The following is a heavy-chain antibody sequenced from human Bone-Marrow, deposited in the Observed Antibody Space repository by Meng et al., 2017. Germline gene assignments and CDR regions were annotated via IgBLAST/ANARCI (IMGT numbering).Heavy chain of an antibody. Sequence: SETLSLTCTVSGGSISSYYWSWIRQPPGKGLEWIGYIYYSGSTNYNPSLESRVTISVDTSKNQFSLKLSSVTAADTAVYYCARDMTTIDYWGQGTLVTVSS. CDR3: ARDMTTIDY. CDR2: IYYSGST. V-gene: IGHV4-59*12. D-gene: IGHD4-11*01. J-gene: IGHJ4*02. CDR1: GGSISSYY.